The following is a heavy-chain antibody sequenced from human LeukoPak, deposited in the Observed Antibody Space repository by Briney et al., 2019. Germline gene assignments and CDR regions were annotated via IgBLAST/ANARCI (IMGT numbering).Heavy chain of an antibody. V-gene: IGHV4-59*08. CDR2: IYNSGST. CDR1: DGSISSYY. CDR3: ARSAIDAFDI. J-gene: IGHJ3*02. Sequence: SETLSLTCTVSDGSISSYYWSWIRQPPGKGLECIGYIYNSGSTNYNPSLKSRVSISVDTSKNQFSLKLSSVTAADTAVYYCARSAIDAFDIWGQGTMVTVSS. D-gene: IGHD6-25*01.